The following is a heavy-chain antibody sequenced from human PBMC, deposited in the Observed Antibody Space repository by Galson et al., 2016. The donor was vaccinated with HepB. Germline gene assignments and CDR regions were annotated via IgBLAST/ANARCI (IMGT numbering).Heavy chain of an antibody. D-gene: IGHD3-10*01. J-gene: IGHJ2*01. CDR2: AYHTGST. V-gene: IGHV4-59*11. CDR3: ARQMSGSYYKNWHFDL. CDR1: SGYITTHY. Sequence: ETLSLTCTVPSGYITTHYWSWIRQPPGKGLEWIGYAYHTGSTNYNPSLKSRVSTSLDTSKNQFSLKLSSVTPADQAVYYCARQMSGSYYKNWHFDLWGRGTLVTVSS.